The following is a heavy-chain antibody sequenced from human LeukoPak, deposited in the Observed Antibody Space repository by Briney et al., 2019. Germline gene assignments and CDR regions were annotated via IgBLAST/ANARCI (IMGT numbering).Heavy chain of an antibody. J-gene: IGHJ4*02. D-gene: IGHD3-22*01. V-gene: IGHV1-69*01. CDR3: ARGNGETGGYYYVY. CDR1: GGSFSRYA. Sequence: ASVKVSCKASGGSFSRYAISWVRQAPGQGLEWMGGIIPIFGTANYAQKFQGRVTITADESTRTAYMELRTLRSEDTAIYYCARGNGETGGYYYVYWGRGTPVTVSS. CDR2: IIPIFGTA.